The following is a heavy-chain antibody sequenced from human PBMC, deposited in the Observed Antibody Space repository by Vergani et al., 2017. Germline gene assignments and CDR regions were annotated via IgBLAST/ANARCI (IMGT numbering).Heavy chain of an antibody. J-gene: IGHJ5*02. D-gene: IGHD3-22*01. CDR2: VSHSGDT. CDR1: NYSISRGYF. Sequence: QVRLQESGPGLVKPSETLSLTCTVSNYSISRGYFWGWIRQPPGKGLEWISSVSHSGDTYFNPSLKGRVSISMDTSKNYFFLTLSSVTAADTAMYYCARRSSSYYFDIWGQGVLITVSS. V-gene: IGHV4-38-2*02. CDR3: ARRSSSYYFDI.